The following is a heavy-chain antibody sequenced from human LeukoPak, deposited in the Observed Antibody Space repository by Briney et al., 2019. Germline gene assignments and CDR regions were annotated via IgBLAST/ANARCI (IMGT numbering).Heavy chain of an antibody. CDR3: ARITIVATITDYYYYGMDV. CDR1: GGSISSSSYY. D-gene: IGHD5-12*01. Sequence: PSETLSLTCTVSGGSISSSSYYWGWLRQPPGKGLEWIGSIYYSGSTYYNPSLKSRVTISVDTSKNQFSLKLSSVTAADTAVYYCARITIVATITDYYYYGMDVWGQGTTVTVSS. J-gene: IGHJ6*02. V-gene: IGHV4-39*01. CDR2: IYYSGST.